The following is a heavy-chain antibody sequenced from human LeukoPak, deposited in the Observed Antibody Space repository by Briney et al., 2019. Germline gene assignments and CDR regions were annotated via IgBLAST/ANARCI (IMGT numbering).Heavy chain of an antibody. D-gene: IGHD2-15*01. CDR3: ATETRTLGVAATSWFDP. J-gene: IGHJ5*02. V-gene: IGHV3-11*06. Sequence: PGGSLRLSCAASGFTFSDYYMSWIRQAPGKGLEWVSYISSSSSYTNYADPVKGRFTISRDNAKNSLYLQVNSLRAEDTAVYYCATETRTLGVAATSWFDPWGQGTLVTVSS. CDR2: ISSSSSYT. CDR1: GFTFSDYY.